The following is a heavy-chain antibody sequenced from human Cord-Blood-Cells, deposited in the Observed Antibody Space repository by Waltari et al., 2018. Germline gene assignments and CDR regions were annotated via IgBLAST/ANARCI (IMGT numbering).Heavy chain of an antibody. CDR1: GYTFTGYY. Sequence: QVQLVQSGAEVKKPGASVKVSCKASGYTFTGYYMHWVRQAPGQGLEWMGWINPNSGGTNDAQKLQGRVTMTRDTSISTAYMELSRLRSDDTAVYYCARDLGGTTAFDIWGQGTMVTVSS. CDR2: INPNSGGT. V-gene: IGHV1-2*02. D-gene: IGHD1-7*01. CDR3: ARDLGGTTAFDI. J-gene: IGHJ3*02.